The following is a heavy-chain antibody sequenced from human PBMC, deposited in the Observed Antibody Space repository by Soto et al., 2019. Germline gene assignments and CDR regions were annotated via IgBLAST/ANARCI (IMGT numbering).Heavy chain of an antibody. J-gene: IGHJ4*02. CDR3: ARDSGRGWSNFES. V-gene: IGHV3-72*01. CDR1: GFGFDAHY. Sequence: VQLLESGGGLVQPGGSLTLSCAVSGFGFDAHYMDWVCQAPGKGLEWVGRSRERANGYTTEYAAAVKGRFTISSDNSANSLYLQMTSQKAEDTAVYYCARDSGRGWSNFESWGQGSLVIVSS. CDR2: SRERANGYTT. D-gene: IGHD6-19*01.